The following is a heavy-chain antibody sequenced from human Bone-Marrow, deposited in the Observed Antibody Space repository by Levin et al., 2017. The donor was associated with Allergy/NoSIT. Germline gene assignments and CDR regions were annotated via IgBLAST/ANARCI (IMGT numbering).Heavy chain of an antibody. Sequence: LGESLKISCAASGFTFSNAWMSWVRQAPGKGLEWVGRIKSKTDGGTTDYAAPVKGRFTISRDDSKNTLYLQMNSLKTEDTAVYYCTTEGHYSSGSNNWFDPWGQGTLVTVSS. J-gene: IGHJ5*02. D-gene: IGHD6-19*01. CDR1: GFTFSNAW. CDR2: IKSKTDGGTT. V-gene: IGHV3-15*01. CDR3: TTEGHYSSGSNNWFDP.